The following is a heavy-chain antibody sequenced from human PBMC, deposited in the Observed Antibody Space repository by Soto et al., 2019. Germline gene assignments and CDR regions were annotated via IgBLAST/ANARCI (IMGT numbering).Heavy chain of an antibody. D-gene: IGHD3-10*01. CDR2: IYHSGST. Sequence: SETLSLTCTVSGGSISSGGYSWSWIRQPPGKGLEWIGYIYHSGSTYYNPSLKSRVTISVDTSKNQFSLKLSSVTAADTAVYYCARDRDYYGSGSYYYYYGMDVWGQGTTVT. CDR1: GGSISSGGYS. J-gene: IGHJ6*02. CDR3: ARDRDYYGSGSYYYYYGMDV. V-gene: IGHV4-30-2*01.